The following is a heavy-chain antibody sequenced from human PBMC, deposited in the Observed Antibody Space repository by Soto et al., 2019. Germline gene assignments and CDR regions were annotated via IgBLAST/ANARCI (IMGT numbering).Heavy chain of an antibody. D-gene: IGHD2-8*01. Sequence: CTGSVVTFSRYAISLVRHAPGQGLEWMGGIIPIFGTANYAQKFQGRVTITADESTSTAYMALSRLRSEATAVSYCARDQTPVMQYHWFDSWGQGRLVTVSS. J-gene: IGHJ5*01. V-gene: IGHV1-69*01. CDR3: ARDQTPVMQYHWFDS. CDR2: IIPIFGTA. CDR1: VVTFSRYA.